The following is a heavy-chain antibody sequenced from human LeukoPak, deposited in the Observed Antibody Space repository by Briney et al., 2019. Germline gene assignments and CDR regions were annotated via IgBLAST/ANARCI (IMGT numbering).Heavy chain of an antibody. V-gene: IGHV3-23*01. CDR3: AKNGGSQCYSHLDY. CDR1: GFTFSSYA. Sequence: GGSLRLSCAASGFTFSSYAMSWVRQAPGKGLEWVSAISGSGGGTYYADSVKGRFTISRDNSKNTLYLQMNSLRAEDTAVYYCAKNGGSQCYSHLDYWGRGSLVTVSS. CDR2: ISGSGGGT. J-gene: IGHJ4*02. D-gene: IGHD2-15*01.